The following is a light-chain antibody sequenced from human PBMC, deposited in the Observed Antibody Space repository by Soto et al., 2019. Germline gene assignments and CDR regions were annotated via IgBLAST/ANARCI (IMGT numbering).Light chain of an antibody. V-gene: IGLV1-44*01. CDR2: NNN. Sequence: QSVLTQPPPASGTPGQRVTISCSGGNTNIGTNAVNWYQQLPGTAPKLLIYNNNQRPSGVPDRFSGSKSGTSASLAISGLQSEDEADYYCAAWDDSLNGYVFGTGTKVTVL. CDR1: NTNIGTNA. CDR3: AAWDDSLNGYV. J-gene: IGLJ1*01.